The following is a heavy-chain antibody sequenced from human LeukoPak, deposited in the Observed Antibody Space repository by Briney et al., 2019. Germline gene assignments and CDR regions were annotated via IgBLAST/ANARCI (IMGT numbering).Heavy chain of an antibody. Sequence: SVKVSCKASGGTFSSYAISWVRQAPGQGLEWMGGIIPIFGTANYAQKFQGRVTITADESTSTAYMELSSLRSEDTAVYYCARGYYYDSGGYPDYWGQGTLVTVSS. CDR2: IIPIFGTA. D-gene: IGHD3-22*01. CDR3: ARGYYYDSGGYPDY. V-gene: IGHV1-69*13. J-gene: IGHJ4*02. CDR1: GGTFSSYA.